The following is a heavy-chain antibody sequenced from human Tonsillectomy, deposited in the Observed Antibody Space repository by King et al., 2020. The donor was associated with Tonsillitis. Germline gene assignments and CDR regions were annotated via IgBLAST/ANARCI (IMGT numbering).Heavy chain of an antibody. Sequence: QVPLQESGPGLVKPSQTLSLTCTVSGGSITSGGYYWSWVRQHPGKGLEWIGYIYYSGSTYYNPSLKSRVSISVDTSKNQFSLKLSSVTAADTAVYFCARDGSGWSDNAFDIWGQGTMVTVCS. J-gene: IGHJ3*02. CDR3: ARDGSGWSDNAFDI. CDR1: GGSITSGGYY. V-gene: IGHV4-31*03. CDR2: IYYSGST. D-gene: IGHD6-19*01.